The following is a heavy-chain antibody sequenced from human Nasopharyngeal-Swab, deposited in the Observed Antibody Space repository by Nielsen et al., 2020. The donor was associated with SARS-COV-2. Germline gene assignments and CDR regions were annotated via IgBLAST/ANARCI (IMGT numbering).Heavy chain of an antibody. D-gene: IGHD4-17*01. V-gene: IGHV4-39*01. J-gene: IGHJ4*02. CDR3: ASHDYGDYGVVDY. CDR2: IYYSGST. Sequence: WIRQSPGKGLEWIGSIYYSGSTYYNPSLKRRVTISVDTSKNQFSLKLSSVTAADTAVYYCASHDYGDYGVVDYWGQGTLVTVSS.